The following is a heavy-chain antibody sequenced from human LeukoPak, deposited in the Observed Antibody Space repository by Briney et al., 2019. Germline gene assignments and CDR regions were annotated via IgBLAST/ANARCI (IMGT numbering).Heavy chain of an antibody. J-gene: IGHJ4*02. CDR1: GGSISSYD. V-gene: IGHV4-4*07. D-gene: IGHD3-3*01. Sequence: PSETLSLTCTVSGGSISSYDWSWIRQPAGKALEWIGRIYTSGSTNYNPSLKSRVTMSVDTSKNQFSLKLSSVTAADTAVYYCARDRAGVFGVVIIDYWGQGTLVTVSS. CDR3: ARDRAGVFGVVIIDY. CDR2: IYTSGST.